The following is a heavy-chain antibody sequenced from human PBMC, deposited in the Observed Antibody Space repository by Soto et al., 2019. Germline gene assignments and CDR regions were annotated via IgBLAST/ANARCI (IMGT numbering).Heavy chain of an antibody. CDR1: GFTFADYA. Sequence: EVQLVESGGDLVQPGRSLKLSCAASGFTFADYAMHWVRQAPGKGLEWVSGISWNSGRRDYADSVRGRFTISRDNAKNSLYLQMNSLRAEDTALYYCAKDSEYDRSEGYFDLWGRGTLVTVSS. CDR2: ISWNSGRR. V-gene: IGHV3-9*01. J-gene: IGHJ2*01. D-gene: IGHD1-1*01. CDR3: AKDSEYDRSEGYFDL.